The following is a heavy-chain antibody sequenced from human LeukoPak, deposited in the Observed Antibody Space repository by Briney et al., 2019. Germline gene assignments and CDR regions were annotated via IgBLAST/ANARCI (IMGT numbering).Heavy chain of an antibody. V-gene: IGHV4-38-2*02. CDR1: GYSISSGYY. J-gene: IGHJ6*03. CDR3: ARNYYGSGRYYYYYMDV. CDR2: IYHSGST. D-gene: IGHD3-10*01. Sequence: SETLSLTCTVSGYSISSGYYWGWIRQPPGKGLEWIGSIYHSGSTFDNPSLKSRVTISVDTSKNQFSLKLSSVTAADTAVYYCARNYYGSGRYYYYYMDVWGKGTTVTISS.